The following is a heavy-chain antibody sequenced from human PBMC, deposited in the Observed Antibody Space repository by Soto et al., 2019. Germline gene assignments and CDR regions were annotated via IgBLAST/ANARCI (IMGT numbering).Heavy chain of an antibody. V-gene: IGHV3-7*03. D-gene: IGHD2-2*01. CDR2: IKEDGSEK. CDR3: ARDLYQLPTMKYYYYGMDV. J-gene: IGHJ6*02. Sequence: ETLSLTCTVSGVSVSRDYQWIWIRQAPGKGLEWVANIKEDGSEKYYVDSVKGRFTISRDNAKNTLYLQMNSLRAEGTAVYYCARDLYQLPTMKYYYYGMDVWGQGTPVTVS. CDR1: GVSVSRDYQ.